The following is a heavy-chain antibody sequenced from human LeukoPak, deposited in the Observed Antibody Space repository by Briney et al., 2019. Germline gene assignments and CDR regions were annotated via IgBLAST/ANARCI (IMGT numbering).Heavy chain of an antibody. CDR2: IYYSGST. Sequence: TSETLSLTCTVSGGIISSGGYYWSWIRQHPGKGLEWIGYIYYSGSTYYNPSLKSRVTISVDTSKNQFSLKLSSVTAADTAVYYCARSWQSSSGWLPVGIDYWGQGTLVTVSS. V-gene: IGHV4-31*03. J-gene: IGHJ4*02. D-gene: IGHD6-19*01. CDR1: GGIISSGGYY. CDR3: ARSWQSSSGWLPVGIDY.